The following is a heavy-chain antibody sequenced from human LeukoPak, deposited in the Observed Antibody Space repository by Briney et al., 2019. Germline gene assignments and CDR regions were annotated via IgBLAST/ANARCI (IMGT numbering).Heavy chain of an antibody. CDR1: GGSISGYY. CDR3: ARGSFPAYMTTVTTRAFPFDP. D-gene: IGHD4-17*01. J-gene: IGHJ5*02. V-gene: IGHV4-59*01. CDR2: FYFGDYT. Sequence: SETLSLTCSVSGGSISGYYWSWIRRPPGKGLEWIGNFYFGDYTRYRPSLKSRVTLSVNMSKNHFSLRLSSVTVADTAVYYCARGSFPAYMTTVTTRAFPFDPWGQGTLVTVSS.